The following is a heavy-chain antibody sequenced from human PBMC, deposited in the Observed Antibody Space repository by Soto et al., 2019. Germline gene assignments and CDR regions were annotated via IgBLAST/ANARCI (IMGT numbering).Heavy chain of an antibody. Sequence: VFDGNFGDFCWSRIRQPPGKGLEWIGEINHSGSTNYNPSLKSRVTISVDTSKNQFSLKLSSVTAADTAVYYCARGRRTGYYYYGMEIWGQGDTV. J-gene: IGHJ6*02. CDR3: ARGRRTGYYYYGMEI. V-gene: IGHV4-34*01. CDR1: DGNFGDFC. CDR2: INHSGST.